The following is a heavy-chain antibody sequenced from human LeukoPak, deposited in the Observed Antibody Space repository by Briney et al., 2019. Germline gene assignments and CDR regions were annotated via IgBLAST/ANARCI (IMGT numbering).Heavy chain of an antibody. D-gene: IGHD1-26*01. J-gene: IGHJ3*02. Sequence: GGSLRLSCAASRFTLSNYWMHWVRQAPGKGRVWVARINREGRSIIYAVSVKGRFTISRDNDKNTLYLQKNSLRVEDTAVYYCARGGSPPEALGDALNIWGQGTMVTVSS. CDR3: ARGGSPPEALGDALNI. CDR1: RFTLSNYW. V-gene: IGHV3-74*01. CDR2: INREGRSI.